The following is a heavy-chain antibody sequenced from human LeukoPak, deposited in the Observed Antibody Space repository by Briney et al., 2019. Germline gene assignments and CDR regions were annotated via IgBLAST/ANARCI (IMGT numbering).Heavy chain of an antibody. CDR1: GDTLSDLS. D-gene: IGHD4-17*01. Sequence: VASVKVSCKVSGDTLSDLSMYWVRQAPGKGLEWMGGFDPEGGETIYAQKLRGRVTMTEDTSTDTAYMELSSLRSEDTAIYYCATVGPSGDYPFAYWGQGTLVTVSS. J-gene: IGHJ4*02. V-gene: IGHV1-24*01. CDR3: ATVGPSGDYPFAY. CDR2: FDPEGGET.